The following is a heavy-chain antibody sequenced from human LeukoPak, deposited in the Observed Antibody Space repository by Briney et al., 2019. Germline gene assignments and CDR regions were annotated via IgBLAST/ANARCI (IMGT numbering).Heavy chain of an antibody. Sequence: PGRSLRLSCAASGFTFSSYGMHWVRQAPGKGLEWVAVISYDGNNKYYADSVKGRFTISRDNAKNSLYLQMNSLRAEDTALYYCARERGDYGSGSYYHGAFDIWGQGTMVTVSS. D-gene: IGHD3-10*01. V-gene: IGHV3-30*03. CDR2: ISYDGNNK. CDR1: GFTFSSYG. J-gene: IGHJ3*02. CDR3: ARERGDYGSGSYYHGAFDI.